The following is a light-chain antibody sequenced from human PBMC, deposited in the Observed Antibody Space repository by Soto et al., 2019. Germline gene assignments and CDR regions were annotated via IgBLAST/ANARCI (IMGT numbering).Light chain of an antibody. V-gene: IGKV3-20*01. J-gene: IGKJ1*01. CDR3: QQYGSSPGT. CDR1: QSVSNNY. CDR2: GAS. Sequence: DIVLTQSPGTLSLSPGERATLSCRASQSVSNNYLAWYQQKPGQATRLLIYGASNRDTGIPDRVSGSGAGTDVTLTISRLEPEDCAVYYCQQYGSSPGTFGQGTKVDIK.